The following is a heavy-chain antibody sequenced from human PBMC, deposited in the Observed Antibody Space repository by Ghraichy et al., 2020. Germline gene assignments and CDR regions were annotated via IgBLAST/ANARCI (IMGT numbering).Heavy chain of an antibody. CDR3: ARGVSVKYYGMDV. CDR2: TYYTGRT. D-gene: IGHD3-16*01. Sequence: SETLSLTCTVSGDSLSSDYCSWILQPPRQGLECIGYTYYTGRTHYNPSLKSRITISVDRSKNQISLRLSSVTAADTGVYYCARGVSVKYYGMDVWGQGTTVAVSS. J-gene: IGHJ6*02. V-gene: IGHV4-59*01. CDR1: GDSLSSDY.